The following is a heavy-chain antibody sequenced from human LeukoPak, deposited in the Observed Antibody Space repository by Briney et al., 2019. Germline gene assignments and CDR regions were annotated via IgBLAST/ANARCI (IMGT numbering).Heavy chain of an antibody. CDR2: IYRGGST. D-gene: IGHD1-26*01. V-gene: IGHV3-66*01. CDR1: GFTVSSNY. Sequence: GGSLRLACAASGFTVSSNYMSWVRQAPGKGLEWVSVIYRGGSTYYADSVKGRFTISRDNSKNTLYLQMNNLRAEDTAVYYCAMATWVGGLDYWGQGTLVTVSS. J-gene: IGHJ4*02. CDR3: AMATWVGGLDY.